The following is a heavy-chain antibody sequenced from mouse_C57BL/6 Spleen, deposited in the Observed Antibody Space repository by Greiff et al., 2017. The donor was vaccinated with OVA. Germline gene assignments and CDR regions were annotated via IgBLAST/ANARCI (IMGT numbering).Heavy chain of an antibody. Sequence: QVQLQQSGAELVRPGASVTLSCKASGYTFTDYEMPWVKQTPVHGLEWIGAIDPETGGTAYNQKFQGKAILTADESSSTAYMELRSLTSEDSAVYYCTRYETGAWFAYWGQGTLVTVSA. CDR3: TRYETGAWFAY. V-gene: IGHV1-15*01. J-gene: IGHJ3*01. D-gene: IGHD4-1*01. CDR2: IDPETGGT. CDR1: GYTFTDYE.